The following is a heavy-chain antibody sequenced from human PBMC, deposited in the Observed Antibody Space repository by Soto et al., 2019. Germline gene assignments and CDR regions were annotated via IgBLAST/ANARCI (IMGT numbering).Heavy chain of an antibody. CDR3: ARAFNGYLIRGHKTNWFDP. D-gene: IGHD5-18*01. J-gene: IGHJ5*02. CDR1: GGSISSGDYY. CDR2: IYYSVST. Sequence: PSETLSLTCTVSGGSISSGDYYCSWIRQPPGKGLEWIGYIYYSVSTYYNPSLKSRVTISVDTSKNQFSLKLSSVTAADTAVYYCARAFNGYLIRGHKTNWFDPWGQGTMVTVSS. V-gene: IGHV4-30-4*01.